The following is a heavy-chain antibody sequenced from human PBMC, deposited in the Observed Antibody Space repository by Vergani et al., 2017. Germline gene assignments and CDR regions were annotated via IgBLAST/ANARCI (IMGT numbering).Heavy chain of an antibody. CDR2: INHSGST. J-gene: IGHJ4*02. CDR1: GGSFSGYY. Sequence: QVQLQKWGAGLLKPSETLSLTCAVYGGSFSGYYWSWIRQPPGKGLEWIGEINHSGSTNYNPSLKSRVTISVDTSKNQFSLKLSSVTAADTAVYYCAREGSGSPWGQGTLVTVSS. V-gene: IGHV4-34*01. D-gene: IGHD3-10*01. CDR3: AREGSGSP.